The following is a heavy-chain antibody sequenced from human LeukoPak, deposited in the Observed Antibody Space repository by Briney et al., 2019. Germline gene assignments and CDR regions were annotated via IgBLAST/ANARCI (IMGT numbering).Heavy chain of an antibody. CDR3: ARDSYSGSYYGMDV. CDR2: ISAYNGNT. D-gene: IGHD1-26*01. Sequence: ASVKVSCKASGYTFTSYGISWVRQAPRQGLEWMGWISAYNGNTNYAQKLQGRVTMTTDTSTSTAYMELRSLRSDDTAVYYCARDSYSGSYYGMDVWGQGTTVTVSS. V-gene: IGHV1-18*01. J-gene: IGHJ6*02. CDR1: GYTFTSYG.